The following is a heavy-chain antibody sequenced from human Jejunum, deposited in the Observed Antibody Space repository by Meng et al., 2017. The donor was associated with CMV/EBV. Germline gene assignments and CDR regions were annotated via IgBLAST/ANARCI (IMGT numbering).Heavy chain of an antibody. D-gene: IGHD3-10*01. Sequence: ELIFNTYGMHWLRQAPGKGLEWLSFIDIDGTQRHNAPLCWSRFIFSKDKSKNTVFLEMNSLRVEDTAVYYCVGHQGGPRDGVRLVWGQGTQVTVSS. J-gene: IGHJ4*02. CDR1: ELIFNTYG. CDR3: VGHQGGPRDGVRLV. CDR2: IDIDGTQR. V-gene: IGHV3-30*02.